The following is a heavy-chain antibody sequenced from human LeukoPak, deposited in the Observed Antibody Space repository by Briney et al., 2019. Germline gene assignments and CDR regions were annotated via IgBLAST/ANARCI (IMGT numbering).Heavy chain of an antibody. D-gene: IGHD4-23*01. J-gene: IGHJ5*02. CDR3: ARHGGLPAVVEGFDP. Sequence: PSETLSLTCTVSGGSINSSDYYWGWIRLSPGRGLEWIVSIYYSGTTFYSVSLRSRVSISVDSYKNEVSLKLRSVNASDTGVYYCARHGGLPAVVEGFDPWGQGFLFSVSS. CDR2: IYYSGTT. V-gene: IGHV4-39*01. CDR1: GGSINSSDYY.